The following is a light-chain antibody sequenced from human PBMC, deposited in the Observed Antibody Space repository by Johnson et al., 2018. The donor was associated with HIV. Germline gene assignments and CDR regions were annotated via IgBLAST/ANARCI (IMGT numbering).Light chain of an antibody. Sequence: VLTQPPSVSAAPGQKVTISCSGSGSNIGNNYVSWYQQLPGTAPKLLIYDNNKRPSGIPDRFSGSKSGTSATLGITGLQTGDEADYYCGTWDSSLNGYVFGTGTKVTVL. CDR1: GSNIGNNY. CDR2: DNN. V-gene: IGLV1-51*01. CDR3: GTWDSSLNGYV. J-gene: IGLJ1*01.